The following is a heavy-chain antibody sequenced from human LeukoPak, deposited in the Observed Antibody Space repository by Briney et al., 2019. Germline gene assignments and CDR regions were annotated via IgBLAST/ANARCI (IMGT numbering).Heavy chain of an antibody. CDR1: GFTFDDYA. Sequence: PGGSLRLSCAASGFTFDDYAMHWVRQAPGKGLEWVSGISWNSGSIGYADSVKGRFTISRDNAKNSLYLQMNSLRAEDTAVYYCARDWEGYCSSTSCYGYWGQGTLVTVSS. D-gene: IGHD2-2*01. V-gene: IGHV3-9*01. CDR3: ARDWEGYCSSTSCYGY. CDR2: ISWNSGSI. J-gene: IGHJ4*02.